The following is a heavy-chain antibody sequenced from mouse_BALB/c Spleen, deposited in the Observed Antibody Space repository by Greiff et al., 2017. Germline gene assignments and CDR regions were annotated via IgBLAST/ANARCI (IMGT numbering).Heavy chain of an antibody. J-gene: IGHJ4*01. CDR2: ISNGGGST. CDR1: GFTFSSYT. Sequence: EVQLVESGGGLVQPGGSLKLSCAASGFTFSSYTMSWVRQTPEKRLEWVAYISNGGGSTYYPDTVKGRFTISRDNAKNTLYLQMSSLKSEDTAMYYCARIHYYGYYAMDYWGQGTSVTVSS. D-gene: IGHD1-2*01. V-gene: IGHV5-12-2*01. CDR3: ARIHYYGYYAMDY.